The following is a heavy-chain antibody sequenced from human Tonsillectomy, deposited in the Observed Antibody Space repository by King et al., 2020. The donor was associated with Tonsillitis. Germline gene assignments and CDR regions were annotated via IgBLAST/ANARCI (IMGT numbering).Heavy chain of an antibody. Sequence: VQLVESGGGLVQPGGSLRLSYAVSGFTLSSYWMTWVRQAPGKGLEWVANIKQDGSEKYYVDSVKGRFTISRDNAKNSLYLQINSLRAEDTAVYYCARDRGAFDIWGQGTMVTVSS. CDR1: GFTLSSYW. J-gene: IGHJ3*02. CDR2: IKQDGSEK. V-gene: IGHV3-7*03. CDR3: ARDRGAFDI. D-gene: IGHD3-10*01.